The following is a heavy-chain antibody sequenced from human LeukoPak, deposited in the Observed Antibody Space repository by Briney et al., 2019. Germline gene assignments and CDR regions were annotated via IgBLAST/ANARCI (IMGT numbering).Heavy chain of an antibody. CDR3: AKDSSHVSGNYDYLDN. CDR1: GFICSNFA. D-gene: IGHD1-26*01. V-gene: IGHV3-23*01. Sequence: GGSLRLSCAASGFICSNFAMSWVRQAPGEGLEWVSVISGSGGNTYYADSVKGRFAISRDKSKNTLDLQMNSLRADDTAVYYCAKDSSHVSGNYDYLDNWGQGALVTVSS. CDR2: ISGSGGNT. J-gene: IGHJ4*02.